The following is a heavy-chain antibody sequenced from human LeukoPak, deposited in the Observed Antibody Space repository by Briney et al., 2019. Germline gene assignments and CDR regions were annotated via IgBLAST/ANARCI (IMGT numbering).Heavy chain of an antibody. CDR3: AREGGKANSAFDI. D-gene: IGHD1-26*01. V-gene: IGHV1-2*02. Sequence: ASVKVSCKASGYTFTGYYMHWVRQAPGQGLEWMGWINPNSGGTNYAQKFQGRVTMTRDTSISTAYMELSRLRSDDTAVYYCAREGGKANSAFDIWGQGTMVTVSS. CDR2: INPNSGGT. J-gene: IGHJ3*02. CDR1: GYTFTGYY.